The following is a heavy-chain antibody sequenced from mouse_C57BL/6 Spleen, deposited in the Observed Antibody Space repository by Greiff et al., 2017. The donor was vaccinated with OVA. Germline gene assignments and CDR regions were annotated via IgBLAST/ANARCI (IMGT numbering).Heavy chain of an antibody. J-gene: IGHJ4*01. CDR3: ARSRDLAMDY. V-gene: IGHV1-82*01. D-gene: IGHD3-3*01. CDR2: IYPGDGDT. CDR1: GYAFSSSW. Sequence: VQLQQSGPELVKPGASVKISCKASGYAFSSSWMNWVKQRPGKGLEWIGRIYPGDGDTNYNGKFKGKATLTADKSSSTAYMQLSSLTSEDSAVYFCARSRDLAMDYWGQGTSVTVSS.